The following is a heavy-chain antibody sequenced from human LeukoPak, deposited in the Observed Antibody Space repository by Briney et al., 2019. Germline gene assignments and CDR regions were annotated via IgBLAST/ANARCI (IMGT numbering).Heavy chain of an antibody. V-gene: IGHV4-38-2*02. CDR2: IYHSGST. CDR1: GHSISSGYY. Sequence: PSETLSPTCTVSGHSISSGYYWGWIRQPPGKGLEWIGSIYHSGSTYYNPSLKSRVTISVDTSKNQFSLKLSSVTAADTAVYYCARDEDSSSGPWGQGTLVTVSS. CDR3: ARDEDSSSGP. D-gene: IGHD3-10*01. J-gene: IGHJ5*02.